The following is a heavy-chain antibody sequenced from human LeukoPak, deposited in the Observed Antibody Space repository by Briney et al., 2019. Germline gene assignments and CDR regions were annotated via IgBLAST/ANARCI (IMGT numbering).Heavy chain of an antibody. D-gene: IGHD5-12*01. CDR2: ISSSGSTI. CDR3: AKDSGGYSGYATGSYFDS. V-gene: IGHV3-48*03. CDR1: GFTFSSYE. J-gene: IGHJ4*02. Sequence: HPGGSLRLSCAASGFTFSSYEMNWVRQAPGKGLEWVSYISSSGSTIYYADSVKGRFTISRDNAKNSLYLQMNSLRAEDMALYYCAKDSGGYSGYATGSYFDSWGQGTLVTVSS.